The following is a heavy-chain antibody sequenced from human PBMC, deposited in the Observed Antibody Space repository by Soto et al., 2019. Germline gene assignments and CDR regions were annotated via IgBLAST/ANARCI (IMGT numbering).Heavy chain of an antibody. V-gene: IGHV4-4*02. CDR1: GGSISSSNW. CDR3: ARALCSGGSCYPGVYYFDY. Sequence: SETLSLTCAVSGGSISSSNWWSWVRQPPGKGLEWIGEIYHSGSTNYNPSLKSRVTISVDKSKNQFSLKLSSVTAADTAVYYCARALCSGGSCYPGVYYFDYWGQGTLVTVSS. D-gene: IGHD2-15*01. J-gene: IGHJ4*02. CDR2: IYHSGST.